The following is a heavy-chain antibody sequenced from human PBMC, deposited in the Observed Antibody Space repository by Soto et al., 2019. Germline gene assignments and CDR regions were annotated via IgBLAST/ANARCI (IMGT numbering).Heavy chain of an antibody. CDR1: GFSFSDHY. CDR3: ARVPSDQRFHFDH. V-gene: IGHV3-72*01. J-gene: IGHJ4*02. D-gene: IGHD3-10*01. Sequence: PWGSLRLSCAASGFSFSDHYMDWVRQAPGKGLEWVARTRKKANSHTTEYAAAVKGRFIISRDDSKNSLYLQMNSLKTYDTAVYYCARVPSDQRFHFDHWGQGTLVPVSS. CDR2: TRKKANSHTT.